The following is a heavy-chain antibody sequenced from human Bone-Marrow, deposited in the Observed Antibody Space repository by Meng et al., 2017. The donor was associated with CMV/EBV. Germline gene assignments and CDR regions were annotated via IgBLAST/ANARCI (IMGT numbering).Heavy chain of an antibody. D-gene: IGHD2-2*01. J-gene: IGHJ6*02. Sequence: GESLKISCTVSGDSISSSTYYWGWIRLAPGKGLEWVAVIWYDGSNKYYADSVKGRFTISRDNSKNTLYLQMNSLRAEDTAVYYCAKGQGQLLWSGMDVWGQGTTVTVSS. CDR3: AKGQGQLLWSGMDV. V-gene: IGHV3-33*06. CDR2: IWYDGSNK. CDR1: GDSISSSTYY.